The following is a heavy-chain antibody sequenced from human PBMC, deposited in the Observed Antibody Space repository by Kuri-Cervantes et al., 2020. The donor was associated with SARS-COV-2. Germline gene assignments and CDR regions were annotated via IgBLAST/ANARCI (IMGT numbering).Heavy chain of an antibody. CDR1: GFTFSSYA. J-gene: IGHJ6*02. D-gene: IGHD3-22*01. Sequence: GGSLRLSCAASGFTFSSYAMHWVRQAPGKGLEWVAVISYDGSNKYYADSVKGRFTISRDNSKNTLYLQMNSLRAEDTAVYYCARGPYYYDSSGYYSGYLGYYYGMDVWGQGTTVTVSS. CDR3: ARGPYYYDSSGYYSGYLGYYYGMDV. CDR2: ISYDGSNK. V-gene: IGHV3-30-3*01.